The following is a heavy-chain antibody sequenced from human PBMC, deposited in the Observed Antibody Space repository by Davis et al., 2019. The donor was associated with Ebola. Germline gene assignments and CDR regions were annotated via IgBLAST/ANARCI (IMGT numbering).Heavy chain of an antibody. CDR3: ARRTGRRYCSSTSCYDYYYGMDV. D-gene: IGHD2-2*01. V-gene: IGHV4-39*01. Sequence: GSLRLSCAVYGGSFSSYYWGWIRQPPGKGLEWIGSIYYSGSTYYNPSLKSRVTISVDTSKNQFSLNLSSVTAADTAVYYCARRTGRRYCSSTSCYDYYYGMDVWGQGTTVTVSS. CDR2: IYYSGST. CDR1: GGSFSSYY. J-gene: IGHJ6*02.